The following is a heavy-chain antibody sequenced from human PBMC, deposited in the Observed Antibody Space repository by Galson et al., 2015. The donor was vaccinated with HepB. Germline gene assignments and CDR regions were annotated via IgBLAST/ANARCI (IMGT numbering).Heavy chain of an antibody. D-gene: IGHD6-19*01. V-gene: IGHV3-23*01. CDR3: AREGRGWLFDY. CDR1: GFTFINHA. Sequence: SLRLSCAASGFTFINHALSWVRQAPGMGLEWASSITSDGSAYYADSVRGRFTISRDNSKNTVSLQINSLRAEDTAVYYCAREGRGWLFDYWGRGTLVPVSS. J-gene: IGHJ4*02. CDR2: ITSDGSA.